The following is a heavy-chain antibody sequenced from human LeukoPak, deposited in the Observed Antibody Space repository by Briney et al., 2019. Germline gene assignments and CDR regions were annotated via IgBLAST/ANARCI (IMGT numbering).Heavy chain of an antibody. Sequence: KPSETLSLTCAVYGGSFSGYYWSWIRQSPGKGLEWIGEINHSGSTNYNPSLKSRVTISVDTSKNQFSLKLSSVTAADTAVYYCARGRLLWFGELLYSPTRSYYFDYWGQGTLVTVSS. J-gene: IGHJ4*02. CDR1: GGSFSGYY. CDR3: ARGRLLWFGELLYSPTRSYYFDY. V-gene: IGHV4-34*01. D-gene: IGHD3-10*01. CDR2: INHSGST.